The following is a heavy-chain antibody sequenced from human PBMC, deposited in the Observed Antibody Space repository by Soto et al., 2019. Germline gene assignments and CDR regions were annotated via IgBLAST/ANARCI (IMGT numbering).Heavy chain of an antibody. CDR3: ATGHLREHAYDI. CDR2: LYDVDGT. CDR1: GFTVSGKKY. V-gene: IGHV3-53*01. Sequence: PGWFLRLSCAASGFTVSGKKYLAWVRQAPGKGLEWVSALYDVDGTFYADSVKGRFTTSGGSSRTIVYLQMNSLRPDDTAVYYCATGHLREHAYDIWGQGTAVTVSS. J-gene: IGHJ3*02. D-gene: IGHD4-17*01.